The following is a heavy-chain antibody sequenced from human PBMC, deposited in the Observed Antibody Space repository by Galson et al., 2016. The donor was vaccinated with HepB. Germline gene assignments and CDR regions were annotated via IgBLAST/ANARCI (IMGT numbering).Heavy chain of an antibody. J-gene: IGHJ6*02. CDR2: IFYTGGN. D-gene: IGHD2-2*01. V-gene: IGHV4-31*03. CDR1: GGSISSGVHY. CDR3: ARMGVTSRVYFYAMDV. Sequence: TLSLTCTVPGGSISSGVHYWRWVRQHPGKGLAWIGYIFYTGGNYYNPSLTSRHTITVDTSQSQFSLKLNSVTAADTTVYYFARMGVTSRVYFYAMDVWGQGTTVTVSS.